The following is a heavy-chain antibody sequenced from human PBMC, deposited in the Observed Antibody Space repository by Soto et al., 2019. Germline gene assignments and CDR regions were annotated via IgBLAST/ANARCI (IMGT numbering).Heavy chain of an antibody. Sequence: QVQLQQWGAGLLKPSETLSLTCAVYGGSFSGYYWSWIRQPPGKGLEWIGEINHSGSTNYNPSLKIRVTISVDTSKNQFSLKLSSVTAADTAVYYCARGSSMVRGVVDYWGQGTLVTVSS. V-gene: IGHV4-34*01. J-gene: IGHJ4*02. CDR3: ARGSSMVRGVVDY. CDR2: INHSGST. D-gene: IGHD3-10*01. CDR1: GGSFSGYY.